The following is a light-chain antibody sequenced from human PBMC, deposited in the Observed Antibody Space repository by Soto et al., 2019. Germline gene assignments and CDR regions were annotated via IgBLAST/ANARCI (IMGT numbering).Light chain of an antibody. V-gene: IGLV2-11*01. Sequence: QSALTQPRSVSGSPGQSVTISCTGTSSDVGVYNYVSWYQQYPGKAPKIMIYDVSKRPSGVPDRFSGSKSDNTASLTISGLQAEDEADYYCCSYAGSYTFVLGSGTKLTV. J-gene: IGLJ1*01. CDR3: CSYAGSYTFV. CDR1: SSDVGVYNY. CDR2: DVS.